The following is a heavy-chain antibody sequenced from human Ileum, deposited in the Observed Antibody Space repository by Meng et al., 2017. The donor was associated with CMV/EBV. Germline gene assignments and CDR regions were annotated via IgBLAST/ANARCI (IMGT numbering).Heavy chain of an antibody. J-gene: IGHJ4*02. V-gene: IGHV3-48*03. CDR1: GFTFNDFD. CDR2: ISDSSGTI. CDR3: ARRFDF. Sequence: GESLKISCAASGFTFNDFDMNWVRQAPGKGLEWVSSISDSSGTIDYADTVKGRFTISRDNAKNSLYLQMSSLRAEDTAVYYCARRFDFWGQGTLVIVSS.